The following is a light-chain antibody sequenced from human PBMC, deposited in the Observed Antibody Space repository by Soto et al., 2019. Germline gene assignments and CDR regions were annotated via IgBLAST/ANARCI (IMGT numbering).Light chain of an antibody. V-gene: IGLV3-1*01. J-gene: IGLJ2*01. CDR2: QDS. Sequence: SYELPQPPSVSVSPGQTASITCSGDKLGDKYACCYQQKPGQSPVLVIYQDSKRPSGITERFAGSNSGNTATLTISGTQAMDEADYYCQAWDSSTVVFGGGTKLTVL. CDR3: QAWDSSTVV. CDR1: KLGDKY.